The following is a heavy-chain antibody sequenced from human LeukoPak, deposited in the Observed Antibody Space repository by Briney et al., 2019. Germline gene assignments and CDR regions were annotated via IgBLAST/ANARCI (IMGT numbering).Heavy chain of an antibody. CDR2: IWYDGSNK. V-gene: IGHV3-33*01. CDR1: GFTFSSYG. Sequence: GRSLRLSCAASGFTFSSYGMHWVRQAPGKGLEGVAVIWYDGSNKYYADSVKGRFTIARDNSKNTLYLQMNSLRAEDTAVYYCARGDLRYFDWLLGSEIDYWGQGTLVTVSS. D-gene: IGHD3-9*01. CDR3: ARGDLRYFDWLLGSEIDY. J-gene: IGHJ4*02.